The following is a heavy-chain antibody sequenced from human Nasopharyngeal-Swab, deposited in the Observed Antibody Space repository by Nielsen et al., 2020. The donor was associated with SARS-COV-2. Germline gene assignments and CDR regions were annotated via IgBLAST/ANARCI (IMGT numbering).Heavy chain of an antibody. D-gene: IGHD6-13*01. CDR3: ARAGYSSSWYL. CDR2: ISSGGSTI. CDR1: GFTFSSYE. J-gene: IGHJ5*02. Sequence: GGSLRLSCAASGFTFSSYEMNWVRQAPGKGLEWVSYISSGGSTIYYADSVKGRFTISRDNAKNSLYLQMNSLRAEDTAVYYCARAGYSSSWYLWGQGTLVTVSS. V-gene: IGHV3-48*03.